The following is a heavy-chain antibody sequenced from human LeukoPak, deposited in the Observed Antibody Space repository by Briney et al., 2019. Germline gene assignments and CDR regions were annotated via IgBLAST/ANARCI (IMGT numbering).Heavy chain of an antibody. J-gene: IGHJ3*02. Sequence: SETLSLTCTVSGGSISSGDYYWSWIRQPPGKGLEWIGYIYYSGSTYYNPSLKSRVTISIDTSKNQFSLKLSSVTAADTAVYYCARHQWVPAFDIWGQGTMVTVSS. CDR3: ARHQWVPAFDI. CDR1: GGSISSGDYY. V-gene: IGHV4-30-4*02. CDR2: IYYSGST. D-gene: IGHD1-26*01.